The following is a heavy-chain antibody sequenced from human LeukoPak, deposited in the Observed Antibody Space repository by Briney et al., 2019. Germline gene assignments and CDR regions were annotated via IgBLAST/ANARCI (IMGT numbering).Heavy chain of an antibody. CDR3: ARDLPSSGSYMDYYMDV. J-gene: IGHJ6*03. V-gene: IGHV4-39*07. D-gene: IGHD3-10*01. CDR2: IYYSGST. Sequence: SETLSLTCTVSGGSISSSSYYWGWIRQPPGKGLEWIGSIYYSGSTYYNPSLKSRVTISVDTSKNQFSLKLSSVTAADTAVYYCARDLPSSGSYMDYYMDVWAKGPRSPSP. CDR1: GGSISSSSYY.